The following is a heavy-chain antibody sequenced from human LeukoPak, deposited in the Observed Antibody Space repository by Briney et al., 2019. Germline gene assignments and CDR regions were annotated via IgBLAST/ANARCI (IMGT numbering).Heavy chain of an antibody. D-gene: IGHD3-10*01. J-gene: IGHJ4*02. CDR2: INSDGGST. CDR1: GFTFSSYW. Sequence: GGSLRLSCAASGFTFSSYWMHWVRQAPGKGLGGVSRINSDGGSTNYADSVKGRFTISRDNAKNTLYLQMNSLRAEHTAVYYCASRDHRSGSYRPFGYWGQGTLVTVSS. CDR3: ASRDHRSGSYRPFGY. V-gene: IGHV3-74*01.